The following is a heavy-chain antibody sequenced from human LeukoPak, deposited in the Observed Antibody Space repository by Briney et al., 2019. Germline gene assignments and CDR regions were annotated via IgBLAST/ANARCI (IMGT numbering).Heavy chain of an antibody. J-gene: IGHJ6*03. CDR3: ARDTPPAATFYYYYYYMDV. CDR1: GGSISSSSYY. D-gene: IGHD2-2*01. CDR2: IYYSGST. Sequence: SETLSLTCTVSGGSISSSSYYWGWIRQPPGKGLEWIGSIYYSGSTYYNPSLKSRVTISVDTSKNQFSLKLSSVTAADTAVFYCARDTPPAATFYYYYYYMDVWGKGTTVTVSS. V-gene: IGHV4-39*07.